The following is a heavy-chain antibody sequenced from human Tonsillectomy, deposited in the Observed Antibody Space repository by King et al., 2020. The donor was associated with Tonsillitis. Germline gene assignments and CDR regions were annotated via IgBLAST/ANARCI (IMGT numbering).Heavy chain of an antibody. D-gene: IGHD2-15*01. CDR3: AKTVIGYCSGGSCLFDY. J-gene: IGHJ4*02. V-gene: IGHV3-23*04. CDR2: ISGSGGST. Sequence: VQLVESGGGLVQPGGSLRLSCAASGFTLSSYAMNWVRQAPGKGLEWVSSISGSGGSTYYADSVKGRLTISGDNSKNTLYMQMNSLRAEDTAVYYCAKTVIGYCSGGSCLFDYWGQGTLVTVSS. CDR1: GFTLSSYA.